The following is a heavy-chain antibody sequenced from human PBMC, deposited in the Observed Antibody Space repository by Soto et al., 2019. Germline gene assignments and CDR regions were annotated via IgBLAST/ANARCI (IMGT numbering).Heavy chain of an antibody. Sequence: ASVKGSCKASGYTFTSYYMHWVRQAPGQGLEWMGIINPSGGSTSYAQKFQGRVTMTRDTSTSTVYMELSSLRSEDTAVYYCARDFTSSGYYPTRTFDYWGQGTLVTVSS. J-gene: IGHJ4*02. CDR3: ARDFTSSGYYPTRTFDY. CDR2: INPSGGST. V-gene: IGHV1-46*03. CDR1: GYTFTSYY. D-gene: IGHD3-22*01.